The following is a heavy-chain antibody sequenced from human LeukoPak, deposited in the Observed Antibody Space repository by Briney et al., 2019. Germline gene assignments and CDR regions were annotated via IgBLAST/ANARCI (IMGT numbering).Heavy chain of an antibody. CDR2: ISAYNGNT. J-gene: IGHJ5*02. Sequence: GASVKVSCKASGYTFTSYGISWVRQAPGQGLEWMGWISAYNGNTNYAQKLQGRVTMTTDTSTSTAYMELRSLRSDDTAVYYCARVKSGRGSGSYYNWFDPWGQGTLVTVSS. V-gene: IGHV1-18*04. D-gene: IGHD3-10*01. CDR1: GYTFTSYG. CDR3: ARVKSGRGSGSYYNWFDP.